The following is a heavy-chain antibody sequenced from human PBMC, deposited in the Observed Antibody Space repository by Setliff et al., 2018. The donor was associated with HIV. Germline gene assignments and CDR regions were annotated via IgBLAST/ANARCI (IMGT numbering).Heavy chain of an antibody. V-gene: IGHV3-30*02. Sequence: AGESLKISCAASGFTFSSYGMHWVRQAPGKGLESVAFIRYDGSKSFYADSVKGRFSVSRDSSKSTLYLQMNSLRPEDTTVYYCATDVSGYYDSSGPLRSPGIDYWGQGSMVTVSS. D-gene: IGHD3-22*01. J-gene: IGHJ4*02. CDR3: ATDVSGYYDSSGPLRSPGIDY. CDR1: GFTFSSYG. CDR2: IRYDGSKS.